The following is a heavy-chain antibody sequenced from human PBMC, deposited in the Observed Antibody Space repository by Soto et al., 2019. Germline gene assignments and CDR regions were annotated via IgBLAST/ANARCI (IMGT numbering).Heavy chain of an antibody. CDR1: GFTFSTYA. V-gene: IGHV3-30-3*01. J-gene: IGHJ4*02. Sequence: QVQLVESGGGVVQPGRSLRLSCEASGFTFSTYAMHWVRQAPGKGLEWVAVILYDGSYKYYADSVKGRFTISRDNSKNTLYLQMRSPRIEDTAVYFCARDVNRGWNYPAYWGQGTLVTVSS. CDR2: ILYDGSYK. CDR3: ARDVNRGWNYPAY. D-gene: IGHD1-7*01.